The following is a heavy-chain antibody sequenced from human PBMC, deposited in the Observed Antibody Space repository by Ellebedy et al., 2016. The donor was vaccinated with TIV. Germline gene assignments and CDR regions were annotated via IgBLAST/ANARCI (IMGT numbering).Heavy chain of an antibody. CDR1: GFLFSSFS. Sequence: GESLKISCAASGFLFSSFSIHWVRQAPGKGLEYVAAITIDGGSTFFAESVRGRFTISRDNSKNMVSLQMSSLRGDDTAVYYCVRELGGPGDYWGQGSLVTVSS. CDR3: VRELGGPGDY. D-gene: IGHD1-14*01. J-gene: IGHJ4*02. CDR2: ITIDGGST. V-gene: IGHV3-64D*06.